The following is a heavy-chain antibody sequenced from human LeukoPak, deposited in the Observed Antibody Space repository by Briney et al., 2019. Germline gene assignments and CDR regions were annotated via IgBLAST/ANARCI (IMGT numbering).Heavy chain of an antibody. D-gene: IGHD6-19*01. CDR1: GFTFSSYG. Sequence: GGSLRLSCAASGFTFSSYGMHWVRQAPGKGLEWVAVISYDGSNKYYADSVKGRFTISRDNSKNTLYLQMNSLRAEDTAVYYCAKDEYSSGWYPHFDYWGQGTLVTVSS. V-gene: IGHV3-30*18. CDR2: ISYDGSNK. CDR3: AKDEYSSGWYPHFDY. J-gene: IGHJ4*02.